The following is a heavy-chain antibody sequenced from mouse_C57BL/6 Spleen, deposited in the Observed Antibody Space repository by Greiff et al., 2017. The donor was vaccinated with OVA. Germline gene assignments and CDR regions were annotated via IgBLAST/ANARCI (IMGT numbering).Heavy chain of an antibody. CDR1: GFTFSDYG. CDR3: ARRDGYPVSFAY. D-gene: IGHD2-3*01. V-gene: IGHV5-17*01. Sequence: EVKLVESGGGLVKPGGSLKLSCAASGFTFSDYGMHWVRQAPEKGLEWVAYISSGSSTIYYADTVKGRFTISRDNAKNTLFLQMTSLRSEDTAMDYCARRDGYPVSFAYWGQGTLVTVSA. J-gene: IGHJ3*01. CDR2: ISSGSSTI.